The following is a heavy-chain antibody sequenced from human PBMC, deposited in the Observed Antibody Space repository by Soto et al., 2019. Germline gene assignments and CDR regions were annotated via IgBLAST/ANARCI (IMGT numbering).Heavy chain of an antibody. D-gene: IGHD3-9*01. V-gene: IGHV3-23*01. CDR3: AKGPQWLLRYHDWFFDY. CDR1: GFSFSNSA. Sequence: EVQLLESGGGLVQPGGSLRLSCAVSGFSFSNSAMTWVRQAPGKGLEWVSGISGSGDITYNTDSVKGRFAISRDTSKNVVYLQMRSLRAEDTAVYYCAKGPQWLLRYHDWFFDYWGQGTLVTVSS. CDR2: ISGSGDIT. J-gene: IGHJ4*02.